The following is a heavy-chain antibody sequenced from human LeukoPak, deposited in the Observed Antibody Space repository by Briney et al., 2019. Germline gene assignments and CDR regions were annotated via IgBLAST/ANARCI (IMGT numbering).Heavy chain of an antibody. CDR1: GFSFSSQA. Sequence: GGSLRLSCAASGFSFSSQAMGWVRQAPGKGLEWVSVISDSGSITYYADSVKGRFTISRDNSKNTLFLQMNSLRAEDTAVYYCAKDARRTSGWYFFDYWGQGTLVTVSS. CDR2: ISDSGSIT. V-gene: IGHV3-23*01. CDR3: AKDARRTSGWYFFDY. D-gene: IGHD6-19*01. J-gene: IGHJ4*02.